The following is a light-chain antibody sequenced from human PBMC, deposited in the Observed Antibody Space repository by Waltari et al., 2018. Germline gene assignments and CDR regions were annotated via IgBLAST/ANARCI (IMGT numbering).Light chain of an antibody. Sequence: EIVLTQSPGTLSLSPGERATLSYRASQSISRNYLAWYQQKTGQAPRLLIYGPAGRATGIPDRFSGSGSGTDFTLTISGLEPEDFAVYYCQQYDSSPKTFGQGTKVEVK. J-gene: IGKJ1*01. CDR3: QQYDSSPKT. V-gene: IGKV3-20*01. CDR2: GPA. CDR1: QSISRNY.